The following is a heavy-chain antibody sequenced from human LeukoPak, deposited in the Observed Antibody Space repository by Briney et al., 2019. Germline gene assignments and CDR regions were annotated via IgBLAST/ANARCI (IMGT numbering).Heavy chain of an antibody. Sequence: GGSLRLSCAASGFTFSSYAVSWVRQAPGKGLEWVSVISGGGGSTYYADSVKGRFTISRDSSKNTLYLQMNSLRAEDTAVYYCAKRGLVSGWPFDYWGQGTLVTVSS. V-gene: IGHV3-23*01. CDR1: GFTFSSYA. CDR2: ISGGGGST. CDR3: AKRGLVSGWPFDY. J-gene: IGHJ4*02. D-gene: IGHD6-19*01.